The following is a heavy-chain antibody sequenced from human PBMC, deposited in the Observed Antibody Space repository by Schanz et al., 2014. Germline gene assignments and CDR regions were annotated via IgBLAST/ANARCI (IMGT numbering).Heavy chain of an antibody. CDR1: GFTVNNYA. V-gene: IGHV3-23*04. D-gene: IGHD6-19*01. CDR2: ITRQGTT. Sequence: EVRLVESGGGLVKPGGSLRLSCTVSGFTVNNYAMNWVRQAPGRGLEWVSGITRQGTTYYADFVKGRFSISRDLSSNTLYLQMNSLRADDSAIYYCAKDHPSSGWPAFDVWGQGTQVTVSS. J-gene: IGHJ4*02. CDR3: AKDHPSSGWPAFDV.